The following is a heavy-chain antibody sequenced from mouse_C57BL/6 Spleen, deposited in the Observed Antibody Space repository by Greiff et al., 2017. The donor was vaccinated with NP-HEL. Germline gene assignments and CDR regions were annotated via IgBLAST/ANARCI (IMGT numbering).Heavy chain of an antibody. D-gene: IGHD4-1*01. CDR3: TRDLTGKTYYAMDY. CDR2: ISSGGDYI. V-gene: IGHV5-9-1*02. CDR1: GFTFSSYA. Sequence: EVQLVESGEGLVKPGGSLKLSCAASGFTFSSYAMSWVRQTPEKRLEWVAYISSGGDYIYYADTVKGRFTISRDNARNTLYLQMSSLKSEDTAMYYCTRDLTGKTYYAMDYWGQGTSVTVSS. J-gene: IGHJ4*01.